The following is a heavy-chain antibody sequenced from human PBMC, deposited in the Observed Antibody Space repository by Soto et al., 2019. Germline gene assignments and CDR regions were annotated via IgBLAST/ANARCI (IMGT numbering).Heavy chain of an antibody. V-gene: IGHV1-8*01. CDR3: ARGRFYSETSTWFAF. D-gene: IGHD2-2*01. J-gene: IGHJ5*01. Sequence: ASVKVSCKASGYTFTDYDINWVRQAPGHGLEWMGWVSPNSGNTVYAQKFQDRVTMTRDTSISTAYMALSNLRFEDTALYYCARGRFYSETSTWFAFWGQGTPVTVSS. CDR2: VSPNSGNT. CDR1: GYTFTDYD.